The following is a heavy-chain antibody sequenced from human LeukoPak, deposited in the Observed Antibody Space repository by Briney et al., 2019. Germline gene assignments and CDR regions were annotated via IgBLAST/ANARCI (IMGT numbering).Heavy chain of an antibody. CDR3: ARWGCTSTTCYTPFDF. D-gene: IGHD2-2*02. J-gene: IGHJ4*02. CDR1: GDSISNYY. V-gene: IGHV4-59*01. CDR2: IYYTGST. Sequence: PSETLSLTCIVSGDSISNYYWSWIRQPPGKGLEWIGYIYYTGSTRYNPSLNGRVTISVDTSKNHFSLKLSSVTAADTAVYYCARWGCTSTTCYTPFDFWGPGTLVTVSP.